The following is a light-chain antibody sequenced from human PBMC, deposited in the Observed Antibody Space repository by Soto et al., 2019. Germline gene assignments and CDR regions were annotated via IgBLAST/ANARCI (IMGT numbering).Light chain of an antibody. CDR2: SNN. J-gene: IGLJ3*02. Sequence: QAVVTQPPSASATPGQRVTISCSGSSSSIGRNTVDWYQQFPGTAPKLLVYSNNQRPSGVPDRFSGSKSGTSGSLAISGLQSEDEADYYCAAWDDSLNGWVFGGGTKLTVL. CDR1: SSSIGRNT. V-gene: IGLV1-44*01. CDR3: AAWDDSLNGWV.